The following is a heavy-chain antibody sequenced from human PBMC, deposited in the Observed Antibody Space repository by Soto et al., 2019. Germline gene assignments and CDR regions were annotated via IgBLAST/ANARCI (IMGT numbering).Heavy chain of an antibody. CDR2: ISSSSSTI. J-gene: IGHJ6*03. CDR3: AREFLSSGADYDILTGYYHYYYYYMDV. D-gene: IGHD3-9*01. CDR1: GFTFSSYS. V-gene: IGHV3-48*01. Sequence: GGSLRLSCAASGFTFSSYSMNWVRQAPGKGLEWVSYISSSSSTIYYADSVKGRFTISRDNAKNSLYLQMNSLRTEDTAVYYCAREFLSSGADYDILTGYYHYYYYYMDVWGKGTTVTVSS.